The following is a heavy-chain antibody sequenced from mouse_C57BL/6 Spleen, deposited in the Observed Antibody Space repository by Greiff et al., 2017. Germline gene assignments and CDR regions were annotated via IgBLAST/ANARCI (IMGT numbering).Heavy chain of an antibody. CDR1: GYTFTSYW. J-gene: IGHJ2*01. CDR2: IYPGSGST. D-gene: IGHD1-1*01. Sequence: QVQLQQPGAELVKPGASVKMSCKASGYTFTSYWITWVKQRPGQGLEWIGDIYPGSGSTNYNEKFKSKATLTVDNSSSTAYMQLSSLTSEDSAVYYCARDYYSSSPFFDYWGQGTTLTVSS. V-gene: IGHV1-55*01. CDR3: ARDYYSSSPFFDY.